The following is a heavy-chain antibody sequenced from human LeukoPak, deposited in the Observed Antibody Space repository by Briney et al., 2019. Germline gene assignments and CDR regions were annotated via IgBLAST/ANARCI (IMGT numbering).Heavy chain of an antibody. D-gene: IGHD6-19*01. V-gene: IGHV4-4*07. Sequence: SETLSLTCTVSGGSISSYYWSLIRQPAGKGLEWIGRIYTSGSTNYNPSLKSRVTMSVDTSENQFSLRLSSVTAADTAVYYCARVYSSGWYDYWGQGTLVTVSS. J-gene: IGHJ4*02. CDR2: IYTSGST. CDR3: ARVYSSGWYDY. CDR1: GGSISSYY.